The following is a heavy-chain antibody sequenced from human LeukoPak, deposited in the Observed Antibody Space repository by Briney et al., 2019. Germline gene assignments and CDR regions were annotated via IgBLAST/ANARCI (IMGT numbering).Heavy chain of an antibody. J-gene: IGHJ4*02. CDR1: GGSFSGYY. Sequence: SETLSLTCAVYGGSFSGYYWSWIRQPPGKGLEWIGEINHSGSTNYNPSLKSRVTISVDTSKNQFSLKLSSVTAADTAVYYCARDERITMVRGVTHPDYWGQGTLVTVSS. V-gene: IGHV4-34*01. D-gene: IGHD3-10*01. CDR3: ARDERITMVRGVTHPDY. CDR2: INHSGST.